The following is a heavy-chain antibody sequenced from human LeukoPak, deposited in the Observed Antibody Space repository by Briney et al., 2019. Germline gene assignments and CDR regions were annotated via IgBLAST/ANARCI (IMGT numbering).Heavy chain of an antibody. CDR1: GFTFSSYS. CDR3: AKDRLDYCNSNGCYTADY. V-gene: IGHV3-21*01. CDR2: ISSSSSYI. J-gene: IGHJ4*02. Sequence: GGSLRLSCAASGFTFSSYSMNWVRQAPGKGLEWVSSISSSSSYIYYADSVKGRFTISRDNAKNSLYLQMNSLRAEDTAVYYCAKDRLDYCNSNGCYTADYWGQGTLVTVSS. D-gene: IGHD2/OR15-2a*01.